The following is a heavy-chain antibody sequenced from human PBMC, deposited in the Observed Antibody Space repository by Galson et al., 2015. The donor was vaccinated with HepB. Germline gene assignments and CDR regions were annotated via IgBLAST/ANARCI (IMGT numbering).Heavy chain of an antibody. D-gene: IGHD1-1*01. Sequence: LSLTCAVSGGSISNSNWWSWVRQPPGKGLEWIGEISHSGSTNYNPSLKSRVTISVDKSKNQLSLRLTSVTAADTAVYHCARVGRLPYFDYWGQGTLVTVSS. CDR2: ISHSGST. J-gene: IGHJ4*02. CDR1: GGSISNSNW. V-gene: IGHV4-4*02. CDR3: ARVGRLPYFDY.